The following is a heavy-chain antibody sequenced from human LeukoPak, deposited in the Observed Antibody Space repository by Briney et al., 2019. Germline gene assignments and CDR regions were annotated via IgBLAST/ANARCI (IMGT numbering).Heavy chain of an antibody. CDR3: ARRDSSVWYLVY. CDR2: ICYNAST. D-gene: IGHD6-19*01. CDR1: GGSMSTYY. V-gene: IGHV4-59*08. J-gene: IGHJ4*02. Sequence: SETLSLTCNVSGGSMSTYYWSWVRQTPGKGLEWVGYICYNASTKNNPSLKSRVTISIDTSKNQFSLRLSSVTAADTAIYYCARRDSSVWYLVYWGQGTLVTVSS.